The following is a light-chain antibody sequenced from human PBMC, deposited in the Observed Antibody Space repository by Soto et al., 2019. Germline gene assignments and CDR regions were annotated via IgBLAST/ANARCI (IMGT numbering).Light chain of an antibody. CDR3: QQYGSSSYT. Sequence: EIVLTQSPGTLSLSPGERATLSCRASQSISSSYLAWYQQKPGQAPMLLIYAASSRATGIPATFSGSGSGTDFTLTSSRLEPEDFAVYYCQQYGSSSYTFGQGTQLEIK. CDR1: QSISSSY. J-gene: IGKJ2*01. V-gene: IGKV3-20*01. CDR2: AAS.